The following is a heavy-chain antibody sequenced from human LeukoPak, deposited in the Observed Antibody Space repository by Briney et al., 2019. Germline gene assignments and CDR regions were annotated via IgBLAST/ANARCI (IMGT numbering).Heavy chain of an antibody. CDR3: ARRAPINWTYRAFDI. V-gene: IGHV4-59*12. CDR2: IYYSGST. J-gene: IGHJ3*02. Sequence: PSETLSLTCTVSGGSISSYYWSWIRQPPGKGLEWIGYIYYSGSTNYNPSLKSRVTISVDTSKNQFSLKLSSVTAADTAVYYCARRAPINWTYRAFDIWGQGTMVTVSS. CDR1: GGSISSYY. D-gene: IGHD1-7*01.